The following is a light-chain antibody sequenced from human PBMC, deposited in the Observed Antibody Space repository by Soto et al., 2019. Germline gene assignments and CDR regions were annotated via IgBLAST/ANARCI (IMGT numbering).Light chain of an antibody. V-gene: IGLV2-23*01. Sequence: QSALTQPASVSRSPGQSITISCTGTSSDVGSYNLVSWYQQHPGKAPKLMIYEGSKRPSGVSNRFSGSKSGNTASLTISGLQAEDESDYYCCSYAGSSTLVFGGGTKVTVL. J-gene: IGLJ2*01. CDR2: EGS. CDR3: CSYAGSSTLV. CDR1: SSDVGSYNL.